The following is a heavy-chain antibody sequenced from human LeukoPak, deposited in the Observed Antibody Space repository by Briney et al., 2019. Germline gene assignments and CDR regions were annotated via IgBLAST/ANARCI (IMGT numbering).Heavy chain of an antibody. Sequence: GGSLRLSCAASGFTFSSYSMIWVRQAPGKGLEWISYLSGSSSTVYYADSVKGRFTISRDNANNSLYLQMNSLSAEDTAVYYCARFGSGSHYPYYYYGMDVWGQGTTVTVSS. V-gene: IGHV3-48*04. D-gene: IGHD3-10*01. CDR1: GFTFSSYS. CDR2: LSGSSSTV. CDR3: ARFGSGSHYPYYYYGMDV. J-gene: IGHJ6*02.